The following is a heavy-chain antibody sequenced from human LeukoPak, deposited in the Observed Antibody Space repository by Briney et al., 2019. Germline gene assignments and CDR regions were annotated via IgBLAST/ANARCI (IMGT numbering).Heavy chain of an antibody. CDR2: FDPEDGET. CDR3: ATADYSGSYYPLPRYYGMDV. V-gene: IGHV1-24*01. CDR1: GYTLTELS. D-gene: IGHD1-26*01. J-gene: IGHJ6*02. Sequence: ASVKVSCKVSGYTLTELSMHWVRQAPGKGLEWMGGFDPEDGETIYAQKFQGRVTMTEDTSTDTAYMELSSLRPEDTAVYYCATADYSGSYYPLPRYYGMDVWGQGTTVTVSS.